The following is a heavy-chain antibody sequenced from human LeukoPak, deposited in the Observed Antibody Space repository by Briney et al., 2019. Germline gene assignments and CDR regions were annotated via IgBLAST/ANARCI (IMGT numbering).Heavy chain of an antibody. D-gene: IGHD3-10*01. V-gene: IGHV4-38-2*02. Sequence: PSETLSLTCTVSGYSISSGYYWGWIRQPPGKGLEWIGSIYHSGSTYYNPSLKSRVTISVDTSKNQFSLKLSSVTAADTAVYYCARVPDYYGSGSYYMWGQGTLVTVSS. CDR2: IYHSGST. CDR1: GYSISSGYY. J-gene: IGHJ4*02. CDR3: ARVPDYYGSGSYYM.